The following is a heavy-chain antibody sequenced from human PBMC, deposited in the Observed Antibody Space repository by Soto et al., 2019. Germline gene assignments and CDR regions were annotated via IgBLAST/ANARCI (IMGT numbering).Heavy chain of an antibody. CDR1: GGSISSYY. D-gene: IGHD6-13*01. J-gene: IGHJ5*02. Sequence: QVQLQEPGPGLVKPSETLSLTCTVSGGSISSYYWSWIRQPPGKGLEWIGYIYYSGSTNYNPSLKSRVTISVDTSKNQFSLKLSSVTAADTAVYYCARDGVGYSSFRWFDPWGQGTLVTVSS. CDR3: ARDGVGYSSFRWFDP. V-gene: IGHV4-59*01. CDR2: IYYSGST.